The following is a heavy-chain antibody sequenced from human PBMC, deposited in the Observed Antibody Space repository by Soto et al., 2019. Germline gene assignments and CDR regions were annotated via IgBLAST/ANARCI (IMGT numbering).Heavy chain of an antibody. CDR1: GFAFSSYN. CDR2: ITSSGTYI. CDR3: ARYYFGSRPEPGFDY. D-gene: IGHD3-10*01. V-gene: IGHV3-21*01. J-gene: IGHJ4*02. Sequence: GGSLRLSCAASGFAFSSYNMHWVRQAPGKGLEWVSSITSSGTYIYYVDSVKGRFTISRDNAENSLYLQLNSLRAEDTAVYYCARYYFGSRPEPGFDYWGRGTLVTVSS.